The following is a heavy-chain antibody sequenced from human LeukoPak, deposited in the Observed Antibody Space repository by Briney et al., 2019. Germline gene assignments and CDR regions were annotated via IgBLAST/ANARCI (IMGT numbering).Heavy chain of an antibody. CDR3: TKYCSGGSCYDY. CDR1: GFTFSGSA. D-gene: IGHD2-15*01. CDR2: IRSKANSYAT. J-gene: IGHJ4*02. Sequence: PGGSLRLSCAASGFTFSGSAMHCVRQASGKGLGWVGRIRSKANSYATAYAASVKGRFTISRDDSKNTAYLQMNSLKTEDTAVYYCTKYCSGGSCYDYWGQGTLVTVSS. V-gene: IGHV3-73*01.